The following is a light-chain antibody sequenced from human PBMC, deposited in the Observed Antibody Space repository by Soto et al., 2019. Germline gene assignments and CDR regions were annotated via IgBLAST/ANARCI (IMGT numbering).Light chain of an antibody. J-gene: IGKJ2*01. Sequence: DIQMTQSPSTLSASVGDRVTITCRASQSITNLLAWYQQKPGKAPKLLIYKASILETGVPSRFSGSGSGTXXXLXISXLXPXDFATYYCQQYDSYEYTFGQGTKLEIK. CDR3: QQYDSYEYT. V-gene: IGKV1-5*03. CDR2: KAS. CDR1: QSITNL.